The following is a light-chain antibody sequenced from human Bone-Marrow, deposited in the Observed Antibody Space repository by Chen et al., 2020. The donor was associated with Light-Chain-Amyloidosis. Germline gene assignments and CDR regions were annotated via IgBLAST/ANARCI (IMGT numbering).Light chain of an antibody. CDR3: QSYQGSSQGV. CDR2: EDD. J-gene: IGLJ3*02. CDR1: SGSIATNY. V-gene: IGLV6-57*01. Sequence: NFMLTQPHAVSESPGKTVILSCTRSSGSIATNYVQWYQQRPGSSPTTVIYEDDQRPSGVPDRFSGSIDRSSNSASLTISGLKTEDEADYYCQSYQGSSQGVFGGGTKLTVL.